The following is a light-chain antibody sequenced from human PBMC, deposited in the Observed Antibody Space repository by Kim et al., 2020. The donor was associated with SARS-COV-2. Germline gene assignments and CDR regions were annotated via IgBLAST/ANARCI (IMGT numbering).Light chain of an antibody. CDR1: SSDLGDYNY. J-gene: IGLJ2*01. Sequence: QSALTQPPSASGSPGQSVTLSCTGTSSDLGDYNYVSWYQQHPGKAPKLLIYDVTKRPSGVPDRFSGSKSGNTASLTVSGLQVVDEADYFCSSYAGSNNLVFGGGTQLTVL. CDR3: SSYAGSNNLV. V-gene: IGLV2-8*01. CDR2: DVT.